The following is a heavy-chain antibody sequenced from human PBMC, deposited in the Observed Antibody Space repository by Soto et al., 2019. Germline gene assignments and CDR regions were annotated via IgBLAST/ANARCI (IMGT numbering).Heavy chain of an antibody. J-gene: IGHJ4*02. V-gene: IGHV3-33*01. CDR2: IWYDGSNK. CDR1: GFTFSSYG. Sequence: QVQLVESGGGVVQPGRSLRLSCAASGFTFSSYGMHWVRQAPGKGLEWVAVIWYDGSNKYYADSVKGRFTISRDNSKNXXXXXXXXXXXXXXXXXXXXXXXXXXVXPRYYFDYWGQGTLVTVSS. CDR3: XXXXXXXVXPRYYFDY.